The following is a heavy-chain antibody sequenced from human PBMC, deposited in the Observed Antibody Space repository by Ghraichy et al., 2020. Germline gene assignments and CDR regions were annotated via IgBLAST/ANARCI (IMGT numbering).Heavy chain of an antibody. V-gene: IGHV3-21*01. CDR2: ISSSSSYI. J-gene: IGHJ6*02. CDR1: GFTFSSYS. Sequence: GGSLRLSCAASGFTFSSYSMNWVRQAPGKGLEWVSSISSSSSYIYYADSVKGRFTISRDNAKNSLYLQMNSLRAEDTAVYYCARDLHSVAGTFVDYYYYYGMDVWGQGTTVTVSS. CDR3: ARDLHSVAGTFVDYYYYYGMDV. D-gene: IGHD6-19*01.